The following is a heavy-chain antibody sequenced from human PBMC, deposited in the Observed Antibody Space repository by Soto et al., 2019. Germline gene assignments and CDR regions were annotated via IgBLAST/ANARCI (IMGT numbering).Heavy chain of an antibody. CDR3: ATDSSSWTSGYFDY. J-gene: IGHJ4*02. D-gene: IGHD6-13*01. V-gene: IGHV1-3*04. Sequence: QVQLVQSGAEVKKPGASVKVSCKASGYTFTNFAMHWVRQAPGQRLEWMGWINTANGNTKYSQKFQGRVTFTRDTSASTAYMELSSLRSEHTAVYYCATDSSSWTSGYFDYWGQGTLVTVSS. CDR1: GYTFTNFA. CDR2: INTANGNT.